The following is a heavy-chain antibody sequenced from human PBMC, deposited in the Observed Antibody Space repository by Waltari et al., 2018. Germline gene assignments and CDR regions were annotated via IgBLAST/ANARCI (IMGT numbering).Heavy chain of an antibody. J-gene: IGHJ3*02. CDR2: IRYDGSNK. Sequence: VQLVESGGGVVRPGGSLRLSCAASGFTFSSYGMHWVRQAPGKGLEWVACIRYDGSNKYYADSVKVRFTISRDNSKNTLYLQMNSLRAEDTAGYYCANSIAAHDAFDIWGQGTMVTVSS. V-gene: IGHV3-30*02. CDR3: ANSIAAHDAFDI. D-gene: IGHD6-25*01. CDR1: GFTFSSYG.